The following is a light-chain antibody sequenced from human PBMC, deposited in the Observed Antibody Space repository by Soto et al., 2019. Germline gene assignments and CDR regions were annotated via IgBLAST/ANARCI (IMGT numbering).Light chain of an antibody. J-gene: IGLJ1*01. CDR2: EVN. CDR1: SSDVGGYNF. Sequence: QSALTQPPSASGSPGQSVTISCTGTSSDVGGYNFVSWYQQHPGKAPKLIIYEVNQRPSGVPDRFSASKSGNTASLTVSGLQAEDVADYYCSSYAGTNNRYVFGTGTKVTVL. V-gene: IGLV2-8*01. CDR3: SSYAGTNNRYV.